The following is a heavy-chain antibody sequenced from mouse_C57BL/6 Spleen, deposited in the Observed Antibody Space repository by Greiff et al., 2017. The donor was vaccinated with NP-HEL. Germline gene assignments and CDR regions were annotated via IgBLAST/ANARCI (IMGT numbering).Heavy chain of an antibody. CDR3: ARWGWDVNFDY. CDR1: GYAFSSYW. D-gene: IGHD4-1*01. Sequence: VQLKESGAELVKPGASVKISCKASGYAFSSYWMNWVKQRPGKGLEWIGQIYPGDGDTNYNGKFKGKATLTADKSSSTAYMQLSSLTSEDSAVYFCARWGWDVNFDYWGQGTTLTVSS. CDR2: IYPGDGDT. V-gene: IGHV1-80*01. J-gene: IGHJ2*01.